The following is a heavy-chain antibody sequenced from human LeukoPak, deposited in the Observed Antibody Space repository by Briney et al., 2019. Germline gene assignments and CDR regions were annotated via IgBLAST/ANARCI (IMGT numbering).Heavy chain of an antibody. Sequence: GGSLRLSCAASGFTFTTYVMHWVRQAPGKGLEWVAVISYDGSNEYYADSVKGRFTIPRDNSKNTLYLQMSSLRAEDTAVYYCAREMATTETFDCWGQGTLVTVSS. CDR2: ISYDGSNE. CDR1: GFTFTTYV. J-gene: IGHJ4*02. D-gene: IGHD5-24*01. V-gene: IGHV3-30-3*01. CDR3: AREMATTETFDC.